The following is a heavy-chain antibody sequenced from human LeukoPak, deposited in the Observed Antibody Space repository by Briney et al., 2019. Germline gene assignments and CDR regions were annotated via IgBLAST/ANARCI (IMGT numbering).Heavy chain of an antibody. CDR1: GVSFSTYG. CDR2: ISYDGSSR. J-gene: IGHJ3*02. V-gene: IGHV3-30*03. Sequence: PGGSLRLSCAASGVSFSTYGMHWVRQAPGKGLEWVAVISYDGSSRYYADSVKGRFTISRDNSKNTLYLQMNSLRAEDTAVYYCARARSSYGYGDAFDIWGQGTMVTVSS. CDR3: ARARSSYGYGDAFDI. D-gene: IGHD5-18*01.